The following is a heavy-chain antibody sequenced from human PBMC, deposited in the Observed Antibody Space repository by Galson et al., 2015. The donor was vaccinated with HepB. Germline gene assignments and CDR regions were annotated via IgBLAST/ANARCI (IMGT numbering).Heavy chain of an antibody. J-gene: IGHJ6*02. D-gene: IGHD3-3*01. Sequence: SVKVSCKASGYTFTNYGIAWVRQAPGQGLEWLGWVSAYNLDTKYAQNVQGRVTMLTDTSTSTAYMELRRLRSDDPAVYDCARDRYDCWSGYYLDVWGQGTTVTVS. CDR1: GYTFTNYG. CDR2: VSAYNLDT. CDR3: ARDRYDCWSGYYLDV. V-gene: IGHV1-18*01.